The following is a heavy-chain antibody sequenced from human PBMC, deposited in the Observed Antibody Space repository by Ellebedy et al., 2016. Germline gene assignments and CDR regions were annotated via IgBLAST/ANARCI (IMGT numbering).Heavy chain of an antibody. D-gene: IGHD6-13*01. CDR3: GRESASSGTDY. J-gene: IGHJ4*02. Sequence: GESLKISXAASGFTFSNAWMSWVRQAPGKGLEWLSGIRGRSLTTFYAESVKGRFSTYRDNSNNTVYLEMSSLTVDDTAVYYCGRESASSGTDYWGQGTPVTVSS. V-gene: IGHV3-23*01. CDR2: IRGRSLTT. CDR1: GFTFSNAW.